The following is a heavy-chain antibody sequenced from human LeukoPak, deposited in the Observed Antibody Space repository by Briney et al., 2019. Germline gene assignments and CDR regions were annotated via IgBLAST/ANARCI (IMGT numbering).Heavy chain of an antibody. CDR2: INHSGST. Sequence: SETLSLTCTVSGGSISSYYWSWIRQPPGKGLEWIGEINHSGSTNYNPSLKSRVTISVDTSKNQFSLKLSSVTAADTAVYYCARHKRQNWFDPWGQGTLVTVSS. V-gene: IGHV4-34*01. CDR1: GGSISSYY. CDR3: ARHKRQNWFDP. J-gene: IGHJ5*02.